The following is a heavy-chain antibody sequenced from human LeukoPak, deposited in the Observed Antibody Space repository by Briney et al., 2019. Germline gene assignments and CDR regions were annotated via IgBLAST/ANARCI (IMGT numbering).Heavy chain of an antibody. J-gene: IGHJ4*02. V-gene: IGHV1-46*01. CDR1: GYTFTDYY. CDR3: ARDANWNPPFYFDY. Sequence: ASVKLSCKAAGYTFTDYYMHWVRQAPGPGLEWMGLINTSDGGTTYSKKFQGRVTMTRDTSTSTVYMELSSLRSEDTAVFYCARDANWNPPFYFDYWGQGTLVTVSS. D-gene: IGHD1-20*01. CDR2: INTSDGGT.